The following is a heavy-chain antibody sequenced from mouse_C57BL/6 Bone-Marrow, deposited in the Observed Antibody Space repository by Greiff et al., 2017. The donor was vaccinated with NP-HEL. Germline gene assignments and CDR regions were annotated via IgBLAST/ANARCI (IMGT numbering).Heavy chain of an antibody. CDR1: GYTFTDYY. CDR2: INPYNGGT. CDR3: APWLAWFAY. Sequence: EVQLQQSGPVLVKPGASVKMSCKASGYTFTDYYMNWVKQSHGKSLEWIGVINPYNGGTSYNQKFKGKATLTVDKSSSTAYMELNSLTSEDSAVYYCAPWLAWFAYWGQGTLVTVSA. D-gene: IGHD2-2*01. J-gene: IGHJ3*01. V-gene: IGHV1-19*01.